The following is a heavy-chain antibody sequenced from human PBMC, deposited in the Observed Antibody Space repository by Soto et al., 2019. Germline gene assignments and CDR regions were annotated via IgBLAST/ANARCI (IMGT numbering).Heavy chain of an antibody. D-gene: IGHD3-10*01. Sequence: SVKVSCKASEGTFSSYAISWVRQAPGQGQEWMGGIIPIFGTANYAQKFQGRVTITADESTSTAYMELSSLRSEDTAVYYCATEYYYGSGSYFDYWGQGTLVTVSS. CDR2: IIPIFGTA. V-gene: IGHV1-69*13. J-gene: IGHJ4*02. CDR1: EGTFSSYA. CDR3: ATEYYYGSGSYFDY.